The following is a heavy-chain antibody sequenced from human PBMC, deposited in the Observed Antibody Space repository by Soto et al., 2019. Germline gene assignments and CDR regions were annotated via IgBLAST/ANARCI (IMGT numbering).Heavy chain of an antibody. D-gene: IGHD3-22*01. CDR3: ARDEDSSGIKGYYGMDV. CDR1: GYTFTSYG. J-gene: IGHJ6*02. Sequence: GASVKVSCKASGYTFTSYGISWVRQAPGQGLEWMGWISAYNGNTNYAQKLQGRVTMTTDTSTSTAYMELRSLRSDDTAVYYCARDEDSSGIKGYYGMDVWGQGTTVTVSS. V-gene: IGHV1-18*04. CDR2: ISAYNGNT.